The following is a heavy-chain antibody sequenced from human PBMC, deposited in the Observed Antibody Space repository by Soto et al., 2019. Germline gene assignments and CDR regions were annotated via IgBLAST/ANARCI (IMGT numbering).Heavy chain of an antibody. D-gene: IGHD3-10*01. Sequence: QVQLVESGGGVVQPGTSLRLSCAASGFIFSKYGMHWVRQAPGKGLEWVAVISYDGSNKYYAESVKGRFIISRDKSENTLYLQMNSLRAEDTALYYCAKDLGSGKPYYYYAMDVWGQGTTVNVSS. CDR1: GFIFSKYG. CDR2: ISYDGSNK. CDR3: AKDLGSGKPYYYYAMDV. V-gene: IGHV3-30*18. J-gene: IGHJ6*02.